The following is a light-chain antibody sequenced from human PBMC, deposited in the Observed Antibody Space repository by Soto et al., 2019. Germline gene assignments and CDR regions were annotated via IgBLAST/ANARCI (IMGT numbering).Light chain of an antibody. CDR3: ETWDSNTHTV. CDR1: SGHSSYI. J-gene: IGLJ3*02. Sequence: QPVLTQSSSASASLGSSVKLTCTLCSGHSSYIIAWHQQQPGKAPRYLMKLEGSGSYNKGSGVPDRSSGSSSGADRYLTISNLQFEDEADYYCETWDSNTHTVFGGGTKLTVL. V-gene: IGLV4-60*02. CDR2: LEGSGSY.